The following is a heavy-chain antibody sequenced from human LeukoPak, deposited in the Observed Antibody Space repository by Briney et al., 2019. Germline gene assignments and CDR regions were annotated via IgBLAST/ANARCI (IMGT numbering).Heavy chain of an antibody. CDR3: AHLIAVAGSAFNWFDP. V-gene: IGHV2-5*02. CDR1: GFSLSTSGVG. D-gene: IGHD6-19*01. CDR2: IYWDDDK. Sequence: ESGPTLVKPTQTLTLTCTFSGFSLSTSGVGVGWIRQPPGKALEWLALIYWDDDKRYSPSLRSRLTITKDTSKNQVVLTMTNMDPVDTATYYCAHLIAVAGSAFNWFDPWGQGTLVTVSS. J-gene: IGHJ5*02.